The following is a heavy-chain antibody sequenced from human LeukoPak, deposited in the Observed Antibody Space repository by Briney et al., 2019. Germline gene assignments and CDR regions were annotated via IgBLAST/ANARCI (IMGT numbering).Heavy chain of an antibody. CDR1: GGSFSGYY. V-gene: IGHV4-34*01. Sequence: PSETLSLTCAVHGGSFSGYYWSWIRQPPGKGLEWIGEINHSGSTNYNPSLKSRVTISVDTSKNQFSLKLSSVTAADTAVYYCARRGYYGSGSYIYSPGGRYNWFDPWGQGTLVTVSS. J-gene: IGHJ5*02. CDR2: INHSGST. D-gene: IGHD3-10*01. CDR3: ARRGYYGSGSYIYSPGGRYNWFDP.